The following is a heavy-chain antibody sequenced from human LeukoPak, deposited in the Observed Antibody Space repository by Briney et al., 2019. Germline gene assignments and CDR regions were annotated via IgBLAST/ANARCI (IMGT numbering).Heavy chain of an antibody. J-gene: IGHJ4*02. CDR3: ARDGWGLSDGYNSDY. CDR1: GHTFHSYT. D-gene: IGHD5-24*01. V-gene: IGHV1-69*04. CDR2: IIPILGIA. Sequence: SVKVSCKASGHTFHSYTISWVRQAPGQGLEWMGRIIPILGIANYAQKFQGRVTITADKSTSTAYMELSSLRSEDTAVYYCARDGWGLSDGYNSDYWGQGTLVTVSS.